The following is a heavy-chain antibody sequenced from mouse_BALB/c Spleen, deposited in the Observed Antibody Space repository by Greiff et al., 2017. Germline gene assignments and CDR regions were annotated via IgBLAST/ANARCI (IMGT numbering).Heavy chain of an antibody. CDR1: GYSITSDYA. V-gene: IGHV3-2*02. Sequence: EVKLQESGPGLVKPSQSLSLTCTVTGYSITSDYAWSWIRQFPGNKLEWMGYISYSGSTSYNPSLKSRISITRDTSKNQFFLQLNSVTTEDTATYDCARDYYGNYEVDWGQGTLVTVSA. CDR2: ISYSGST. D-gene: IGHD2-1*01. J-gene: IGHJ3*01. CDR3: ARDYYGNYEVD.